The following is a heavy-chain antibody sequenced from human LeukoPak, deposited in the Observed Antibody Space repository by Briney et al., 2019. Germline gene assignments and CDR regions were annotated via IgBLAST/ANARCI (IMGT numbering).Heavy chain of an antibody. J-gene: IGHJ4*02. CDR2: INQDGSVI. V-gene: IGHV3-7*01. Sequence: GGSLRLSCAASXXSFSSXXMSWVRQAXXXXXXWVANINQDGSVINYVGSVKGRFTISRDNAENSLYLQMNSLRGDDTALYYCAKDAYSRGDYWGQGTLVTVSS. D-gene: IGHD2-21*01. CDR3: AKDAYSRGDY. CDR1: XXSFSSXX.